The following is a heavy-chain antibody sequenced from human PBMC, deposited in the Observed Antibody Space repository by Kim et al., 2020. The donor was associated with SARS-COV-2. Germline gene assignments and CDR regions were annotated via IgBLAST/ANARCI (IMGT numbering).Heavy chain of an antibody. D-gene: IGHD3-22*01. CDR2: ISHSGST. CDR1: GGSISSGYY. V-gene: IGHV4-39*01. Sequence: SETLSLTCTVSGGSISSGYYWGWIRQPPVRGLEWIAFISHSGSTYFNSSLKSRVSISVDTSKNQFYLKLTSVTAADTAVYFCARYYGSSLDYWGPGTLVT. J-gene: IGHJ4*02. CDR3: ARYYGSSLDY.